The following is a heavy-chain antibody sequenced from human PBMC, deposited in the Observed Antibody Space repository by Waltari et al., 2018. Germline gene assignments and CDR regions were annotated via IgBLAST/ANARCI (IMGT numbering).Heavy chain of an antibody. CDR2: IIPIFGTA. CDR1: GGTFSSYA. V-gene: IGHV1-69*01. CDR3: ARFPSRGDRYYGMDV. D-gene: IGHD3-16*01. Sequence: PGSSVKVSCKASGGTFSSYAISWVRQAPGQGLEWMGGIIPIFGTANYAQKFQGRVTITADESTSTAYMELSSLRSEDTAVYYCARFPSRGDRYYGMDVWGQGTTVTVSS. J-gene: IGHJ6*02.